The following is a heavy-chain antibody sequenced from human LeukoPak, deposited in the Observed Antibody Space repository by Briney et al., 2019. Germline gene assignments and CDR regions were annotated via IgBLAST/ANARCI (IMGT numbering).Heavy chain of an antibody. J-gene: IGHJ4*02. CDR1: GGTFSSYA. V-gene: IGHV1-69*04. CDR2: IIPILGIA. Sequence: ASVKVSCKASGGTFSSYAINWVRQAPGQGLEWMGRIIPILGIANYAQKFQGRVTITADKSTSTAYMELSSLRSEDTAVYYCARALGYCSSTSCYDFDYWGQGTLVTVSS. D-gene: IGHD2-2*01. CDR3: ARALGYCSSTSCYDFDY.